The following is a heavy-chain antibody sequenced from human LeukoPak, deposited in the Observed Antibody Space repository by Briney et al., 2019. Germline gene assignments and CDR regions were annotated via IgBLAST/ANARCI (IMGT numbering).Heavy chain of an antibody. CDR1: GGSISSYY. J-gene: IGHJ3*02. CDR2: IYYSGST. Sequence: SETLSLNCTVSGGSISSYYWSWIRQPPGKGLEWIGYIYYSGSTNYNPSLKSRVTISVDTSKNQFSLKLSSVTAADTAVYYCARDGNAFDIWGQGTMVTVSS. CDR3: ARDGNAFDI. V-gene: IGHV4-59*01.